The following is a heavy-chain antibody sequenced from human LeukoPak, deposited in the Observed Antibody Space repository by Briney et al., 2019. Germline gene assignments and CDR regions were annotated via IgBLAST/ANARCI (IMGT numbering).Heavy chain of an antibody. CDR1: GYSITSGYY. J-gene: IGHJ5*02. Sequence: SETLSLTCTVSGYSITSGYYWSWIRQPAGKGLEWIGRIYTSGSTNYNPSLKSRVTISVDTSKNQFSLKLSSVTAADTAVYYCARSPSRNWFDPWGQGTLVTVSS. V-gene: IGHV4-61*02. CDR3: ARSPSRNWFDP. CDR2: IYTSGST.